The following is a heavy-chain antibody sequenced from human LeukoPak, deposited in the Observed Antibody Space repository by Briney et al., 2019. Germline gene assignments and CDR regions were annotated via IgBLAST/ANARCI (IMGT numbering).Heavy chain of an antibody. CDR1: GFTFSSYA. Sequence: GGSLRLSCAASGFTFSSYAMSWVRQAPGKGLEWVSAISGSGGSTYYADSMKGRFTISRDNSKNTLYLQMNSLRAEDTAVYYCAKSDYGSGSYFFDYWGQGTLVTVSS. CDR3: AKSDYGSGSYFFDY. J-gene: IGHJ4*02. V-gene: IGHV3-23*01. D-gene: IGHD3-10*01. CDR2: ISGSGGST.